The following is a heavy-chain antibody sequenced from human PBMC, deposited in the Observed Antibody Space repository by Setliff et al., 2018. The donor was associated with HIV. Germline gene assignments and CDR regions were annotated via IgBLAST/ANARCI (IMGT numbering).Heavy chain of an antibody. Sequence: PGGSLRLSCAAAGFTFRDYSMHWVRQAPGKGPEWVATISWNSDTVAYADSVKGRFTISRDNPKNSLYLQMNSLRPEDMALYYCTRDPGIVLVPAVRSDIWGQGTMVTVSS. J-gene: IGHJ3*02. V-gene: IGHV3-9*03. CDR1: GFTFRDYS. CDR2: ISWNSDTV. CDR3: TRDPGIVLVPAVRSDI. D-gene: IGHD2-2*01.